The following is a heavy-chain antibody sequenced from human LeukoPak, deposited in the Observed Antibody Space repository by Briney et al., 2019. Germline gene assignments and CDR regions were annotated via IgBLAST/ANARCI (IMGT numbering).Heavy chain of an antibody. Sequence: PGGSLRLSCAASGFTFSSYGMHWVRQAPGKGLEWVAFIRYDGSNKYYADSVKGRFTISRDNSKNTLYLQTNSLRAEDTAVYYCAKRVANWGSFYMDVWGKGTTVTVSS. D-gene: IGHD7-27*01. CDR1: GFTFSSYG. CDR2: IRYDGSNK. CDR3: AKRVANWGSFYMDV. J-gene: IGHJ6*03. V-gene: IGHV3-30*02.